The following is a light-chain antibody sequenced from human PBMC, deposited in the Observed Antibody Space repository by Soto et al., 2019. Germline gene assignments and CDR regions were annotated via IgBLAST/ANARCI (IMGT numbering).Light chain of an antibody. V-gene: IGKV1-5*03. CDR2: KAS. CDR1: QTISSW. CDR3: QQYDSSPRT. J-gene: IGKJ1*01. Sequence: DIQMTQSPSTLPASVGDRVTITCRASQTISSWLAWYQQKPGKAPKLLIYKASTLKSGVPSRFSGSGSGTDFTLTISRLEPEDFAVYYCQQYDSSPRTFGQGTKVDIK.